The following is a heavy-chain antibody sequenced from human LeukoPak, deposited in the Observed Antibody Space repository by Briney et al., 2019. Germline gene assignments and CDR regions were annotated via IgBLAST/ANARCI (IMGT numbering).Heavy chain of an antibody. CDR2: IWYDGSNK. V-gene: IGHV3-33*01. J-gene: IGHJ5*02. CDR3: ARETTVTTRGFDP. D-gene: IGHD4-11*01. Sequence: GGSLRLSCAASGFTFSSYGMHWVRQAPGKGLEWVAVIWYDGSNKYYADSVKGRFTISRDNSKNTLYLQVNSLRAEDTAVYYCARETTVTTRGFDPWGQGTLVTVSS. CDR1: GFTFSSYG.